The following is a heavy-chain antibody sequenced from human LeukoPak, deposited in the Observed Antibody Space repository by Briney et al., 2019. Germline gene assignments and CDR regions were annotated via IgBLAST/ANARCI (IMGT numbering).Heavy chain of an antibody. Sequence: GASVKVSCKASGGTFSSYAISWVRQAPGQGLEWMGGIIPIFGTANYAQKFQGRVTITTDESTSTAYMELSSLRSEDTAVYYCARGRNDFWIVHQSSFEPWGQGTLVTVSS. V-gene: IGHV1-69*05. CDR2: IIPIFGTA. D-gene: IGHD3-3*01. CDR3: ARGRNDFWIVHQSSFEP. CDR1: GGTFSSYA. J-gene: IGHJ5*02.